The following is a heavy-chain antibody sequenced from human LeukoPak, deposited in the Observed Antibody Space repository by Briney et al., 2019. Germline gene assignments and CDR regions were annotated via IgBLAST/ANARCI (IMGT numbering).Heavy chain of an antibody. V-gene: IGHV1-24*01. CDR1: GYTLTELS. CDR2: FDPEDGET. D-gene: IGHD4-11*01. J-gene: IGHJ6*03. Sequence: ASVKVSCKVSGYTLTELSMHWVRRAPGKGLEWMGGFDPEDGETIYAQKFQGRVTMTEDTSTDTAYMELSSLRSEDTAVYYCARAVTTDYYYYMDVWGKGTTVTVSS. CDR3: ARAVTTDYYYYMDV.